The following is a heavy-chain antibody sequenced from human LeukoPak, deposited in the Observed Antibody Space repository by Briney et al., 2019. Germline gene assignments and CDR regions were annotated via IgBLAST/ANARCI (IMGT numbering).Heavy chain of an antibody. CDR3: ARVAVGATGPDY. CDR2: TSNDGRNK. D-gene: IGHD1-26*01. CDR1: GFTFSNYA. Sequence: KTGGSLRLSCTASGFTFSNYAIHWVRQAPGKGLEWVAVTSNDGRNKYYADSVKGRFTISRDNSKNTLYLQMNSLRAEDTAVYYCARVAVGATGPDYWGQGTLVTVSS. V-gene: IGHV3-30*04. J-gene: IGHJ4*02.